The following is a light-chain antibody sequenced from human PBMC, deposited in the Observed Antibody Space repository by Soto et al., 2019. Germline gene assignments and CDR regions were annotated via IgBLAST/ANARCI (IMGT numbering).Light chain of an antibody. CDR3: AAWDDSLNGLVV. CDR2: SNN. CDR1: SSNIGSNT. Sequence: QSVLTQPPSASGTPGQRVTISCSGSSSNIGSNTVNWYQQLPGTAPKLLIYSNNQRPSGVPDRFSGSKSGTSASLAISGLQSEAEADYYCAAWDDSLNGLVVFGGGTKVTVL. V-gene: IGLV1-44*01. J-gene: IGLJ2*01.